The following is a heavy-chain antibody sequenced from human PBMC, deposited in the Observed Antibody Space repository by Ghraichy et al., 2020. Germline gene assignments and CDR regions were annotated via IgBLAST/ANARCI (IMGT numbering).Heavy chain of an antibody. CDR3: ARDKNFGFDY. Sequence: LSLTCAASGFTFSSYSMNWVRQAPGKGLEWVSYISGSSSPISYADSVKGRFTISRDSAKSSLYLQMNTLTTEDTAVYYCARDKNFGFDYWGQGTLVTVSS. D-gene: IGHD3-10*01. CDR2: ISGSSSPI. CDR1: GFTFSSYS. V-gene: IGHV3-48*01. J-gene: IGHJ4*02.